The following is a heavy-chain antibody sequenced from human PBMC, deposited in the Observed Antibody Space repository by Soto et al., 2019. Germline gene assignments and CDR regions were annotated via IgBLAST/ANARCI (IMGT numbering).Heavy chain of an antibody. CDR2: IYHSGST. Sequence: QVQLQESGPGLVKPSGTLSLTCAVSGGSISGINWWYWVRQPPGKGLEWIGEIYHSGSTHYNPSLKLRVTISVDKSKNKFSLNLSSVTAADTAVYYCSRVGGGRYVWGQGTTVTVSS. V-gene: IGHV4-4*02. D-gene: IGHD1-26*01. CDR1: GGSISGINW. J-gene: IGHJ6*02. CDR3: SRVGGGRYV.